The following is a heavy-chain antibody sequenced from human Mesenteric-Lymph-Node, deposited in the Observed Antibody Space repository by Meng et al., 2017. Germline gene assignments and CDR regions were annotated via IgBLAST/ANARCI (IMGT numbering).Heavy chain of an antibody. CDR3: ARGRPLSQSGSYYLETLGYFDY. CDR1: GGSISSSSYY. J-gene: IGHJ4*02. Sequence: SETLSLTCTVSGGSISSSSYYWGWIRQPPGKGLEWIGSIYYSGSTYYNPSLKSRVTISVDKSKNQFSLKLSSVTAADTAVYYCARGRPLSQSGSYYLETLGYFDYWGQGTLGNVSS. CDR2: IYYSGST. D-gene: IGHD1-26*01. V-gene: IGHV4-39*07.